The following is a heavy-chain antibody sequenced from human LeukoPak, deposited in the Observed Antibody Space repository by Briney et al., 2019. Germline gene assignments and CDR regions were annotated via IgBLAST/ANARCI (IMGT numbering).Heavy chain of an antibody. CDR2: IKQDGGDK. D-gene: IGHD3-9*01. CDR1: GFTFGSYW. CDR3: ARVDILTGYPFDY. Sequence: EGSLRLSCAASGFTFGSYWMSWVRQAPGKGLEWVANIKQDGGDKYYVDSVKGRFTMSRDNAKNSLYLQMNSLRAEDTAVYYCARVDILTGYPFDYWGQGTLVTVSS. V-gene: IGHV3-7*01. J-gene: IGHJ4*02.